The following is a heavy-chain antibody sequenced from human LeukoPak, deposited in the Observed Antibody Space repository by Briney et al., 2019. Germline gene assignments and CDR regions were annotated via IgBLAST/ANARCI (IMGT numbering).Heavy chain of an antibody. J-gene: IGHJ4*02. V-gene: IGHV4-61*02. Sequence: SQTLSLTCTVSGGSISSGSYYWSWIRQPAGKGLEWIGRIYTSGSTNYNPSLKSRVTISVDTSKNQFSLKLSSVTAADTAVYYCARDSRTAAYYYDSSGSQWGQGTLVTVSS. CDR3: ARDSRTAAYYYDSSGSQ. CDR1: GGSISSGSYY. D-gene: IGHD3-22*01. CDR2: IYTSGST.